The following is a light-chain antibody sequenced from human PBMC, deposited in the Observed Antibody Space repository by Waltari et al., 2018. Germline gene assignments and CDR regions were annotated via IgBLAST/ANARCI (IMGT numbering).Light chain of an antibody. J-gene: IGKJ2*02. CDR3: QQYADSPCT. CDR2: DAS. CDR1: QSVSRNF. V-gene: IGKV3-20*01. Sequence: EIVLTQSPGTLSLSPGERATLSCRASQSVSRNFLAWYRQTPGQAPMLLIYDASSRPTGTPDRFSGSGSGTDFTLTISILEPEDFAVYYCQQYADSPCTFGQGTKLESK.